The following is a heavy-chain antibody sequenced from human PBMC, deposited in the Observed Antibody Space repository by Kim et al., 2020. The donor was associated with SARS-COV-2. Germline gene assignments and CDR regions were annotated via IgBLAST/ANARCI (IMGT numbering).Heavy chain of an antibody. CDR2: ISGSGGST. CDR1: GFTFSSYA. V-gene: IGHV3-23*01. CDR3: AKDQFRTYSSGWYSWYFDL. J-gene: IGHJ2*01. Sequence: GGSLRLSCAASGFTFSSYAMSWVRQAPGKWLEWVSAISGSGGSTYYADSVKGRFTISRDNSKNTLYLQMNSLRAEDTAVYYCAKDQFRTYSSGWYSWYFDLWGRGTLVTVSS. D-gene: IGHD6-19*01.